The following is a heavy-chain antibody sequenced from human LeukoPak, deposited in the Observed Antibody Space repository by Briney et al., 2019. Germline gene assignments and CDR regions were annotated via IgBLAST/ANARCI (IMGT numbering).Heavy chain of an antibody. J-gene: IGHJ6*03. CDR1: GDSIGRNSYY. Sequence: SETLSLTCSVSGDSIGRNSYYWGWIRQPPGKGLEWIGSIYYSGSTYYNPSLKSRVTISVDTSKNQFSLKLSSVTAADTAVYYCTADVVVPAAIYYYYYYYMDVWGKGTTVTVSS. D-gene: IGHD2-2*01. CDR3: TADVVVPAAIYYYYYYYMDV. V-gene: IGHV4-39*07. CDR2: IYYSGST.